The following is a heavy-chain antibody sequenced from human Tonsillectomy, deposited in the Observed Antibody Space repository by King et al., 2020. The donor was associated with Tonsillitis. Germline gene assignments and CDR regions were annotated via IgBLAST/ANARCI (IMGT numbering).Heavy chain of an antibody. CDR1: EFTFSTYS. J-gene: IGHJ6*03. CDR2: ISRNGGRT. D-gene: IGHD3-3*01. CDR3: AKEGAPFDLRLLENEGKDNYYFMDV. Sequence: VQLVESGGGLVQPGGSLRLSCSVPEFTFSTYSMHWVRQAPGKGLEYVAGISRNGGRTYHADSVKGRLSISRDNSKYTLYLQMRSLRPDDTAVYYCAKEGAPFDLRLLENEGKDNYYFMDVWGKGTTVTVSS. V-gene: IGHV3-64D*06.